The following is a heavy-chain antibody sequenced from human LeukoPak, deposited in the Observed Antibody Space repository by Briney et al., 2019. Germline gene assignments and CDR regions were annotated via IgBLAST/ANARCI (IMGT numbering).Heavy chain of an antibody. CDR3: AKDEYYDFWGGYSFYYYYGMDV. D-gene: IGHD3-3*01. J-gene: IGHJ6*02. CDR2: ISYDGSNK. V-gene: IGHV3-30*18. CDR1: GFTFSSYG. Sequence: PGRSLRLSCAASGFTFSSYGMRWVRQAPGKGLEWVAVISYDGSNKYYADSVKGRFTISRDNSKNTLYLQMNSLRAEDTAVYYCAKDEYYDFWGGYSFYYYYGMDVWGQGTTVTVSS.